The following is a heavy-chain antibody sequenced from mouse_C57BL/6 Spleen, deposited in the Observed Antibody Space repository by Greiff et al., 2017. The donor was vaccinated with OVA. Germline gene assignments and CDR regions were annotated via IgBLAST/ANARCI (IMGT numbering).Heavy chain of an antibody. CDR1: GYTFTSYW. Sequence: QVQLQQPGAELVKPGASVKLSCKASGYTFTSYWMQWVKQRPGQGLEWIGEIDPSDSYTNYNQKFKGKATLTVDTSSSTAYMQLSSLTSEDSAVYCCARGSPGAMDYWGQGTSVTVSS. CDR2: IDPSDSYT. D-gene: IGHD6-2*01. J-gene: IGHJ4*01. CDR3: ARGSPGAMDY. V-gene: IGHV1-50*01.